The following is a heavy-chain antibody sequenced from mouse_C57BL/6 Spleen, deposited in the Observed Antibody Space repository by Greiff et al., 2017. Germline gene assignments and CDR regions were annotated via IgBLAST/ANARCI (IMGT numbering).Heavy chain of an antibody. CDR1: GYSFTGYY. V-gene: IGHV1-42*01. J-gene: IGHJ1*03. D-gene: IGHD1-1*01. Sequence: EVKLMESGPELVKPGASVKISCKASGYSFTGYYMNWVKQSPEKSLEWIGEINPSTGGTTYNQKFKAKATLTVDKSSSTAYMQLKSLTSEDSAVYYCARPYGSSPYWYFDVWGTGTTVTVSS. CDR2: INPSTGGT. CDR3: ARPYGSSPYWYFDV.